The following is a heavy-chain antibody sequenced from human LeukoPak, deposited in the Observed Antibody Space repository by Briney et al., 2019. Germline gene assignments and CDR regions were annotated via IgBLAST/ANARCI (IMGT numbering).Heavy chain of an antibody. CDR3: ARELLRAFDI. J-gene: IGHJ3*02. Sequence: KTGGSLRLSCAASGFTFSSYSMNWVRQAPGKGLEWVSSISSSSSYIYYADSVKGRFTISRDNAKNSLYLQMNSLRAEDTAVYYCARELLRAFDIWGQGTMVTVSS. V-gene: IGHV3-21*01. CDR1: GFTFSSYS. CDR2: ISSSSSYI. D-gene: IGHD1-26*01.